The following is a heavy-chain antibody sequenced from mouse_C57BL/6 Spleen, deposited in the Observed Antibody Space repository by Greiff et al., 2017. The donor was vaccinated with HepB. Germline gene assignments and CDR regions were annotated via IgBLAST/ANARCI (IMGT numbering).Heavy chain of an antibody. Sequence: EVKLLESGGGLVQPGGSLKLSCAASGIDFSRYWMSWVRRAPGKGLEWIGEINPDSSTINYAPSLKDKFIISRDNAKNTLYLQMSKVRSEDTALYYCARPEASGTWFAYWGQGTLVTVSA. CDR2: INPDSSTI. J-gene: IGHJ3*01. CDR1: GIDFSRYW. CDR3: ARPEASGTWFAY. D-gene: IGHD4-1*01. V-gene: IGHV4-1*01.